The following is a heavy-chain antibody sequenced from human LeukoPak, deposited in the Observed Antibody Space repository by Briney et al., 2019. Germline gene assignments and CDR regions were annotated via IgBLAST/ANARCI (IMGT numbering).Heavy chain of an antibody. Sequence: PGGSLRLSCAASGFTFTSYSMNWVRQAPGKGLEWVSSISSSSSYIYYADSVKGRFTISRDNAKNSLYLQMNSLRAADTAIYYCTSSYCDPGFYDYWGQGTLVTVSS. D-gene: IGHD4-17*01. V-gene: IGHV3-21*01. CDR1: GFTFTSYS. CDR2: ISSSSSYI. J-gene: IGHJ4*02. CDR3: TSSYCDPGFYDY.